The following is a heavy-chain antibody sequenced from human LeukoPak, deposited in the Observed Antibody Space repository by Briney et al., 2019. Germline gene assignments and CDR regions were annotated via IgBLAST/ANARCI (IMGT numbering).Heavy chain of an antibody. Sequence: PSETLSLTCAVYGGSFSGYYWSWIRQPPGKGLEWIGEINHSGSTNYNPSLKSRVTISVDTSKNQFSLKLSSVTAADTAVYYCARGPRGYSYGYQKAREYYFDYWGQGTLVTVSS. V-gene: IGHV4-34*01. CDR2: INHSGST. D-gene: IGHD5-18*01. CDR3: ARGPRGYSYGYQKAREYYFDY. J-gene: IGHJ4*02. CDR1: GGSFSGYY.